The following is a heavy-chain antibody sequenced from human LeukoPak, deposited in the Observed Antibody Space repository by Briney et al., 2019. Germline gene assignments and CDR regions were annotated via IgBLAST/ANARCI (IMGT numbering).Heavy chain of an antibody. CDR1: GFTFSSYE. CDR3: AGQRETYDSSGYYGFDY. D-gene: IGHD3-22*01. CDR2: ISSSGSTI. J-gene: IGHJ4*02. Sequence: GGSLRLSRAASGFTFSSYEMNWVRQAPGKGLEWVSYISSSGSTIYYADSVKGRFTISRDNAKNSLYLQMNSLRAEDTAVYYCAGQRETYDSSGYYGFDYWGQGTLVTVSS. V-gene: IGHV3-48*03.